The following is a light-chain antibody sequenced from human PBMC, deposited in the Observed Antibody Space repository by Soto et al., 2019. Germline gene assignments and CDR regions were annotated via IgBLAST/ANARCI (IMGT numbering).Light chain of an antibody. V-gene: IGLV2-8*01. Sequence: QSALTQPPSASGSPGQSVTISCTGTSRDVGGYNYVSWYQQHPGKAPKLMISEVSKRPSGVPARFSGSKSGNTASLTVSGLQAEDEADYYCSSFAGNNNLVFGGGTTLTVL. CDR2: EVS. J-gene: IGLJ2*01. CDR3: SSFAGNNNLV. CDR1: SRDVGGYNY.